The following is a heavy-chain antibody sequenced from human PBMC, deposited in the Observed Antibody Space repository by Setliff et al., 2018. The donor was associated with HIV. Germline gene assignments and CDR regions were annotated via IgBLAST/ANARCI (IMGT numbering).Heavy chain of an antibody. CDR2: IYYSGST. CDR1: GGSISSGGYS. D-gene: IGHD1-1*01. CDR3: ARGTTSITFDY. Sequence: SETLSLTCTVSGGSISSGGYSWSWIRQYPGKGLEWIGYIYYSGSTYYNPALKSRVSISVDTSKNQFSLNLNSVTAADTAVYYCARGTTSITFDYWSQGTLVTVSS. J-gene: IGHJ4*02. V-gene: IGHV4-31*03.